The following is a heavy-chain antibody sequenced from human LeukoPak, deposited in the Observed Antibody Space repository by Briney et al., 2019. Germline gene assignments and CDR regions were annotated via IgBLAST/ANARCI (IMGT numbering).Heavy chain of an antibody. D-gene: IGHD3-16*01. CDR2: IYYSGST. CDR3: ARRRDYRILGYAFDI. V-gene: IGHV4-31*03. J-gene: IGHJ3*02. Sequence: PSQTLSLTCTVSGGSISSGDYYWSWIRQHPGKGLEWIGYIYYSGSTYYNPSLKSRVTISVDTSKNQFSLKLSSVTAADTAVYYCARRRDYRILGYAFDIWGQGTMVTVSS. CDR1: GGSISSGDYY.